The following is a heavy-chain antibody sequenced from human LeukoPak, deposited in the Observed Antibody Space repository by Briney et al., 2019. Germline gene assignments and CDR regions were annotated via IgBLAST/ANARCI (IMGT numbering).Heavy chain of an antibody. D-gene: IGHD2/OR15-2a*01. CDR3: AKRGEVSTYYYFES. CDR1: KFTFMNYA. CDR2: IGSAGGSI. J-gene: IGHJ4*02. V-gene: IGHV3-23*01. Sequence: RGSLRLSCTASKFTFMNYAMHWVRQAPGKGLEWLSTIGSAGGSIFYADSVKGRFTISRDNSKSTLFLQMDSLRVEDTALYYCAKRGEVSTYYYFESWGQGALVTVSS.